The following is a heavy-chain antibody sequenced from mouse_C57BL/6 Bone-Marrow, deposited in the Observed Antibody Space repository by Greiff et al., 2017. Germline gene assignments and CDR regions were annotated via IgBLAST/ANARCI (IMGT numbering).Heavy chain of an antibody. Sequence: LVESGPELVKPGASVKLSCKASGYTFTSYDINWVKQRPGQGLEWIGWIYPRDGSTKYTEKFKGTATLTVDTYSRTAYMELHSLTSEGSAFYFCARGYYGSSYDYWGQGTTLTVSS. J-gene: IGHJ2*01. D-gene: IGHD1-1*01. CDR3: ARGYYGSSYDY. CDR2: IYPRDGST. CDR1: GYTFTSYD. V-gene: IGHV1-85*01.